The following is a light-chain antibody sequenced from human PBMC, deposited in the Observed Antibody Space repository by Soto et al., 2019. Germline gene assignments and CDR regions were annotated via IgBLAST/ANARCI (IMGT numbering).Light chain of an antibody. V-gene: IGKV3-15*01. Sequence: EIVMTQSPATQSVSPGERATLSCRASQSVSSNLAWYQQKPGQAPRLLIYRTSTRATGIPARFSGSGSGTEFTLTISSLQSGDFAVYYCQQYNNWPLTFGGGTKVEIK. J-gene: IGKJ4*01. CDR3: QQYNNWPLT. CDR2: RTS. CDR1: QSVSSN.